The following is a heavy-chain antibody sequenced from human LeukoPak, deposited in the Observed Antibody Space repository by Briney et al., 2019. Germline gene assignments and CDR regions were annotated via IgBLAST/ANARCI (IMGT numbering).Heavy chain of an antibody. CDR1: GGSFSGYY. CDR3: AGWGEYYYHYMDV. D-gene: IGHD3-16*01. CDR2: INHSGST. Sequence: SETLSLTCAVYGGSFSGYYWSWIRQPPGKGLEWIGEINHSGSTNYNPSLKSRVTISVDTSKNQFSLKLSSVTAADTAVYYCAGWGEYYYHYMDVWGKGTTVTVSS. J-gene: IGHJ6*03. V-gene: IGHV4-34*01.